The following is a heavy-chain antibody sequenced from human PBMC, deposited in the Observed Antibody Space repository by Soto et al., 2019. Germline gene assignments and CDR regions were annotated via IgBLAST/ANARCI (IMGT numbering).Heavy chain of an antibody. J-gene: IGHJ6*01. V-gene: IGHV3-33*01. D-gene: IGHD3-10*01. Sequence: QVQLVESGGDVVQPGRSLRLSCAASGFMFSGYGMHWVRQAPGKGLGRVAVRWSGGDIEYHAESVRGRFTISRDNCKNTLYLQMNSLRAEDTAVYFCARWGVSDAAGGFDVWGQGTTVTVSS. CDR1: GFMFSGYG. CDR2: RWSGGDIE. CDR3: ARWGVSDAAGGFDV.